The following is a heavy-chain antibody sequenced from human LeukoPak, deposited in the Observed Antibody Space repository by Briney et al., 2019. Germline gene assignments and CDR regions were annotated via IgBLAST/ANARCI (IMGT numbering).Heavy chain of an antibody. CDR3: AREGDYVWGSYRLPLDY. D-gene: IGHD3-16*02. J-gene: IGHJ4*02. Sequence: ASVKVSCKASGYTFTSYGISWVRQAPGQGLEWMGWISAYNGKTNYAQKLQGRVTMTTDTSTRTAYMELRSLRSDDTAVYYCAREGDYVWGSYRLPLDYWGQGTLVTVSS. CDR2: ISAYNGKT. V-gene: IGHV1-18*01. CDR1: GYTFTSYG.